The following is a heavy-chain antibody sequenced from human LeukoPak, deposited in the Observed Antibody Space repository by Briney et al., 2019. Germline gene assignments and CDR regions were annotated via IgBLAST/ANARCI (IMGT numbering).Heavy chain of an antibody. D-gene: IGHD6-13*01. CDR2: INHSGST. J-gene: IGHJ6*03. V-gene: IGHV4-34*01. CDR1: GGSFSGYY. CDR3: ARDRTVYSSSWYNYYYMDV. Sequence: SETLSLTCAVYGGSFSGYYWSWIRQPPGQGLEWIGEINHSGSTNYNPSLKSRVTMSVDTSKNQFSLKLSSVTAADTAVYYCARDRTVYSSSWYNYYYMDVWGKGTTVTISS.